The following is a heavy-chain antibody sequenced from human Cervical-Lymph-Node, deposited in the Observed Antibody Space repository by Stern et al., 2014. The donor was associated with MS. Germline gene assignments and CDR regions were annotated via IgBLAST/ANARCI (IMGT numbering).Heavy chain of an antibody. D-gene: IGHD2-2*01. CDR2: IYWDDDK. V-gene: IGHV2-5*02. J-gene: IGHJ4*02. CDR3: AHRPSRIVPQFDS. CDR1: GFSLSTSGEG. Sequence: QITLKESGPTLVKPTQTLTLTCTFSGFSLSTSGEGVGWIRQPPGKSLEWLALIYWDDDKRYSPSLKGRLTITRDSSQDQVVLTLTNVDPEDTATYFCAHRPSRIVPQFDSWGPGILVTVSS.